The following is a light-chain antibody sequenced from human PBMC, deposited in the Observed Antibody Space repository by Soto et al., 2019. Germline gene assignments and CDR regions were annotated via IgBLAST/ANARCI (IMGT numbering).Light chain of an antibody. CDR3: CSYAGSSTLV. J-gene: IGLJ2*01. CDR2: EGS. Sequence: QSVLTQPASVSGSPGQSITISCTGNSSDVGSYNLVSWYQQHPGKAPKLMIYEGSKRPSGVSNRFSGSKSGNTASLTISGLQAEDEADYYCCSYAGSSTLVFGGWTKLTVL. CDR1: SSDVGSYNL. V-gene: IGLV2-23*01.